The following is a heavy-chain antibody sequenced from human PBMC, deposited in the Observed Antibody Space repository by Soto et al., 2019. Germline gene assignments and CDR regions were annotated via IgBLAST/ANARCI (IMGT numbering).Heavy chain of an antibody. V-gene: IGHV1-2*02. J-gene: IGHJ6*02. D-gene: IGHD2-2*01. CDR2: INPNSGGT. Sequence: GASVKVSCKASGYTFTGYYMHWVRQAPGQGLEWMGWINPNSGGTNYAQKFQGRVMITVDESTSTAYMELSSLRSEDTAVYYCARSVSFRYQLLKRGMDVWGQGTTVTVSS. CDR1: GYTFTGYY. CDR3: ARSVSFRYQLLKRGMDV.